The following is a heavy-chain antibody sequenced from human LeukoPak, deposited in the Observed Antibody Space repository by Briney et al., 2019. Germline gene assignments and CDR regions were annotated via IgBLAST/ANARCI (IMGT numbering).Heavy chain of an antibody. CDR2: IYFSGST. Sequence: SETLSLTCTVSGGSIRSYYWSWIRQPPGKGLEWIGYIYFSGSTSYNPSLKSRVTISVDRSKNQSSLKLSSVAAADTAVYYCARSYDTNFDYWGQGTLVTVSS. D-gene: IGHD3-3*01. J-gene: IGHJ4*02. V-gene: IGHV4-59*01. CDR3: ARSYDTNFDY. CDR1: GGSIRSYY.